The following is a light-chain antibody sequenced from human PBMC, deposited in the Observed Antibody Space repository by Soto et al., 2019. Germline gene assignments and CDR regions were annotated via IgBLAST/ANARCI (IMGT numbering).Light chain of an antibody. CDR2: GAA. V-gene: IGKV3-15*01. J-gene: IGKJ4*01. Sequence: EIVMTQSPATLSVSPGERATLSCRASPSVISNLALYQQKPGQGPRLLIYGAATRATGIPARFSGSGSGTEFTLIISSLQSDDCAVDYCQQYNSWPLTFGGGTKVEIK. CDR3: QQYNSWPLT. CDR1: PSVISN.